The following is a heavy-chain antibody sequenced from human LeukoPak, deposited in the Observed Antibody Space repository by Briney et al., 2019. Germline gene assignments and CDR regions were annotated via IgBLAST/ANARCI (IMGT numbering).Heavy chain of an antibody. J-gene: IGHJ4*02. CDR1: GGSISSGGYS. V-gene: IGHV4-30-2*02. CDR3: ASGPARGYSYGYFDY. D-gene: IGHD5-18*01. Sequence: SQTLSLTCAVSGGSISSGGYSWSWIRQPPGKGLEWIGYIYHSGSTYYNPSLKSRVTISVDTSKNQFSLKLSSVTAADTAVYYCASGPARGYSYGYFDYWGQGTLVTVSS. CDR2: IYHSGST.